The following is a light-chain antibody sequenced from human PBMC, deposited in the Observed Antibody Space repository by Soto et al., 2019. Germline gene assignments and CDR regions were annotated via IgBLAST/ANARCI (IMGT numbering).Light chain of an antibody. CDR3: KQYESYSPLS. CDR2: KAS. CDR1: QSSISW. Sequence: DIQMTQSPSTLSASVGDTVTITCRASQSSISWLAWYQQKPGKAPKLLIYKASSLESGVPSRFSGSGSGTACTLTITRLHPDDFATYYCKQYESYSPLSFGGGTTGEIK. J-gene: IGKJ4*01. V-gene: IGKV1-5*03.